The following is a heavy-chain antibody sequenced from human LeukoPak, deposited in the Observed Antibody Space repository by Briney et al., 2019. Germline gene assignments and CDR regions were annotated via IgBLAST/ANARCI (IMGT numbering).Heavy chain of an antibody. D-gene: IGHD3-10*01. CDR3: ARDAAGSGTYYKPDFDY. Sequence: GGSLRLSCAASGFTFSSYWMSWVRQAPGKGLEWVANIKQDESEKYYVDSVKGRFTISRDNAKNSLYLQMNSLRAEDTAVYYCARDAAGSGTYYKPDFDYWGQGTLVTVSS. V-gene: IGHV3-7*01. CDR1: GFTFSSYW. J-gene: IGHJ4*02. CDR2: IKQDESEK.